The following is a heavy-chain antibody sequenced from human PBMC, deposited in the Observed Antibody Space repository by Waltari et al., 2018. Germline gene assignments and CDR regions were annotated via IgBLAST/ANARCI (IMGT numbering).Heavy chain of an antibody. CDR3: ATPFYNWDDPLHS. J-gene: IGHJ4*02. V-gene: IGHV3-23*01. D-gene: IGHD1-20*01. CDR2: ITVGDDT. CDR1: GIPFSTYA. Sequence: EVQLLESGGALVQPGGSLSLSCAASGIPFSTYAINWVRLAPGTGLEWVSAITVGDDTYYADSVKGRFTISRDTSKDTVHLQMNGLRAEDTAVYYCATPFYNWDDPLHSWGQGTLVTVSS.